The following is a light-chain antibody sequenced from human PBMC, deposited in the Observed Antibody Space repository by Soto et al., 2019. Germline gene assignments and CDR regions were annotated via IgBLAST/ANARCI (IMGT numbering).Light chain of an antibody. V-gene: IGLV4-69*01. J-gene: IGLJ3*02. Sequence: QSVLTQSPPASASLGASVKLTCTLSSGHSSYAIAWHQQQPEKGPRYLMKLNSDGSHSKGDGIPDRFSGSSSGAERYLTISSLQSEDEADYYCQTWGTGIWVFGGGTKLTVL. CDR2: LNSDGSH. CDR1: SGHSSYA. CDR3: QTWGTGIWV.